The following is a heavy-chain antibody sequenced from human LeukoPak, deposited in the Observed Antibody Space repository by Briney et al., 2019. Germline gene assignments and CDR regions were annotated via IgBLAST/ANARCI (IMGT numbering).Heavy chain of an antibody. CDR3: ASTAYYDFWSGYTPDY. J-gene: IGHJ4*02. Sequence: SETLSLTCTVSGGSISSGSYYWSWIRQPAGKGLEWIGRIYTSGSTNYNPSLKSRVTISVDTSKNQFSLKLSSVTAADTAVYYCASTAYYDFWSGYTPDYWGQGTLVTVSS. V-gene: IGHV4-61*02. D-gene: IGHD3-3*01. CDR1: GGSISSGSYY. CDR2: IYTSGST.